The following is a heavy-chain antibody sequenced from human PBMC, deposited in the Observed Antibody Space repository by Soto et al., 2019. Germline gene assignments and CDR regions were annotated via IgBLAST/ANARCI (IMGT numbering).Heavy chain of an antibody. Sequence: PGGSLRLSCAASGFTFSNAWMNWVRQAPGKGLEWVGRIKSKTDGGTTDYAAPVKGRFTISRDDSKITLYLQMNSLKTEDTAVYYCTTDIRVGYYDILTGYYIRAPDYWGQGTLVTVSS. J-gene: IGHJ4*02. CDR1: GFTFSNAW. V-gene: IGHV3-15*07. CDR2: IKSKTDGGTT. CDR3: TTDIRVGYYDILTGYYIRAPDY. D-gene: IGHD3-9*01.